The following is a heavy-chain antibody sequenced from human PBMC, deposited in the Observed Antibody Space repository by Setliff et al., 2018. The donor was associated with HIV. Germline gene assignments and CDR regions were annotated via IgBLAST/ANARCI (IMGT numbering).Heavy chain of an antibody. CDR2: LASYNDDA. J-gene: IGHJ4*02. V-gene: IGHV1-18*01. CDR3: SRDRSATWTPTTY. CDR1: GYTFTNYG. D-gene: IGHD6-25*01. Sequence: ASVKVSCKASGYTFTNYGITWVRQAPGHGLEWMGWLASYNDDANYAQKFQGRVTMTIDTSASTAYMELRSLTSDDTAMYYCSRDRSATWTPTTYWGQGTLVTVSS.